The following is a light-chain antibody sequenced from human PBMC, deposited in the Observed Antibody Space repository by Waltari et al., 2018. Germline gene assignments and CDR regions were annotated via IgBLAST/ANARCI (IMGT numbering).Light chain of an antibody. Sequence: SALTQPPSASGSPGQSVPISCPGTSNDVAGYNYVSWYQQYPRKVPKLLIYEVNQRPSGVPERFSGAKSGNAASLTVSGLQAEDEATYYCTSYAGINNLVFGTGTKVTVL. V-gene: IGLV2-8*01. J-gene: IGLJ1*01. CDR3: TSYAGINNLV. CDR1: SNDVAGYNY. CDR2: EVN.